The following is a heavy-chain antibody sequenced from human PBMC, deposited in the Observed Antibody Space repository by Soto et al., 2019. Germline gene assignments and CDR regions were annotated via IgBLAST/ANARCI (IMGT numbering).Heavy chain of an antibody. CDR1: GDSIRSAKW. D-gene: IGHD6-25*01. Sequence: SETLSLTCAVFGDSIRSAKWWSWVRQPPGKGLEWIGEIHHSGNSNYNPSLKSRVIISVDKSENQFSLNLSSVTDADTAVYYCARGGRQQQRDYWGQGTLVTVS. CDR2: IHHSGNS. CDR3: ARGGRQQQRDY. J-gene: IGHJ4*02. V-gene: IGHV4-4*02.